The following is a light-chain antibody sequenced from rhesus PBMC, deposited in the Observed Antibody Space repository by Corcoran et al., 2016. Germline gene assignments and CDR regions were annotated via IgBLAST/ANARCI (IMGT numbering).Light chain of an antibody. J-gene: IGLJ1*01. CDR1: SSDIGGYNY. V-gene: IGLV2S7*01. CDR3: CSYTTSSTFI. Sequence: QSAPTQPPSVSGSPGQSVTISCTGTSSDIGGYNYVSWYQQHPGKAPKLMIYGVSIRPSGVSDRFSGSKSGNTASLTISGLQAEDEADYYCCSYTTSSTFIFGAGTRLTVL. CDR2: GVS.